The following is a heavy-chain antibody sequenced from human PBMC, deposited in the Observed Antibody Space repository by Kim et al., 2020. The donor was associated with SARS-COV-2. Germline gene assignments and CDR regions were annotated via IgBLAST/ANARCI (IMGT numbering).Heavy chain of an antibody. J-gene: IGHJ6*02. CDR2: INPSGGST. D-gene: IGHD6-13*01. Sequence: ASVKVSCKASGYTFTSYYMHWVRQAPGQGLEWMGIINPSGGSTSYAQKFQGRVTMTRDTSTSTVYMELSSLRSEDTAVYYCAKDKSPHYSSSWYVWESSGMDVWGQGTTVTVSS. V-gene: IGHV1-46*01. CDR3: AKDKSPHYSSSWYVWESSGMDV. CDR1: GYTFTSYY.